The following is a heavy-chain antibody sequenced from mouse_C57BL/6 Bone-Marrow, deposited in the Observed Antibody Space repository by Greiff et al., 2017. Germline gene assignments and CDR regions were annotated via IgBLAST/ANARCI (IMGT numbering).Heavy chain of an antibody. Sequence: EVQLQQSGPGLVKPSQSLSLTCSVTGYSITSGYYWNWIRQFPGNKLEWMGYISYDGSNNYNPSLKNRISITRDTSKNQFFLKLNSVTTEDTATYYCARGEDGNYFDYWGQGTTLTVSS. CDR2: ISYDGSN. CDR1: GYSITSGYY. CDR3: ARGEDGNYFDY. D-gene: IGHD2-1*01. V-gene: IGHV3-6*01. J-gene: IGHJ2*01.